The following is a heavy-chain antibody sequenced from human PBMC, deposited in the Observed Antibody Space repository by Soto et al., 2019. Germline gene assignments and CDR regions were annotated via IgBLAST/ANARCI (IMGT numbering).Heavy chain of an antibody. CDR3: ERASMTPRIDAFDI. J-gene: IGHJ3*02. CDR2: INPNSGGT. Sequence: ASVKVSCKASGYTFTGYYMHWARQAPGQGLEWMGWINPNSGGTNYAQKFQGWVTMTRDTSISTAYMELSRLRSDDTAVYYCERASMTPRIDAFDIWRQGTMVTVSS. V-gene: IGHV1-2*04. CDR1: GYTFTGYY. D-gene: IGHD3-22*01.